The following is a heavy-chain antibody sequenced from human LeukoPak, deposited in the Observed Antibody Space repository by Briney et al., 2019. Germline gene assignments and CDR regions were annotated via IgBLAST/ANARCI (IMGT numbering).Heavy chain of an antibody. CDR1: GFTFNKYW. Sequence: GGSLRLSCAASGFTFNKYWMSWVRQAPGKGLEWVANIKQDGSEKNYVDSVKGRFTVSRDNAKNSLYLQMNSLTLEDTAVYYCASEGEFGYGYFYWGQGTLVTVPS. J-gene: IGHJ4*02. D-gene: IGHD5-18*01. V-gene: IGHV3-7*01. CDR2: IKQDGSEK. CDR3: ASEGEFGYGYFY.